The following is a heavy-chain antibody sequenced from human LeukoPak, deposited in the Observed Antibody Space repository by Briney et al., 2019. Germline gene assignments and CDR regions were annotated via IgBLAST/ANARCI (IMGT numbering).Heavy chain of an antibody. CDR1: GFTFNNYS. D-gene: IGHD4-11*01. CDR3: AKHRGATQQYYMDV. J-gene: IGHJ6*03. V-gene: IGHV3-23*01. Sequence: GGSLRLSCAASGFTFNNYSMSWVRQAPGMGLEWLAYVRGNGSATYYPASVKGRFTISRDNSKNTVYLQMGSLRPEDTAVYYCAKHRGATQQYYMDVWGNGTTVTVPS. CDR2: VRGNGSAT.